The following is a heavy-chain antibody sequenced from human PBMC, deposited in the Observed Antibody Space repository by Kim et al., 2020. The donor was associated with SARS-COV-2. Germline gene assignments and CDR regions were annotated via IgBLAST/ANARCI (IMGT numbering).Heavy chain of an antibody. CDR3: ARVGYSSGWYSFDY. J-gene: IGHJ4*02. Sequence: SETLSLTCTVSGGSINSYYWSWIRQPPGKGLEWIGYIYYSGSTNYNPSLKSRVTISVDTSKNQFSLKLSSVTAADTAVYYCARVGYSSGWYSFDYWGQGT. D-gene: IGHD6-19*01. CDR2: IYYSGST. CDR1: GGSINSYY. V-gene: IGHV4-59*01.